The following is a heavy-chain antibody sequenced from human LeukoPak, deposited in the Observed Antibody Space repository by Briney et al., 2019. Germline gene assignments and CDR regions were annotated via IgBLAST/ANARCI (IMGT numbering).Heavy chain of an antibody. CDR2: LSPDSGET. Sequence: ASVKVSCKGSGYRFDNYYLHWVRQAPGQGLEWMGWLSPDSGETKYVEKFQGRVSMTRDTSISTAYMELDRLTSDDTAVYFCARISASFARIWGQGTLVTVSS. J-gene: IGHJ4*02. D-gene: IGHD1-26*01. CDR3: ARISASFARI. V-gene: IGHV1-2*02. CDR1: GYRFDNYY.